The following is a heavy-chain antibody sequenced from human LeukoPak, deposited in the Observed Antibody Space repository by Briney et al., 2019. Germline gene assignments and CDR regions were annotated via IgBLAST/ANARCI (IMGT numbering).Heavy chain of an antibody. D-gene: IGHD3-22*01. V-gene: IGHV4-59*01. J-gene: IGHJ4*02. CDR3: ARVGYYDSSGYYDY. CDR1: GGSITSYY. CDR2: IYYTGST. Sequence: SETLSLTCTVSGGSITSYYWNWLRQPPGKELEGIGYIYYTGSTNYNPSLTSRVTISVDTSKNQFSLKLSSVTAADTAVYYCARVGYYDSSGYYDYWGQGTLVTVSS.